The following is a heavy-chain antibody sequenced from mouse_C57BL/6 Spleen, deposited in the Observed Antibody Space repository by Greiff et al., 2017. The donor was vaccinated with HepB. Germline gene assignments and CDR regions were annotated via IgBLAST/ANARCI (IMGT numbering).Heavy chain of an antibody. D-gene: IGHD1-1*01. CDR3: ARRGYGSSYGYWYFDV. V-gene: IGHV1-53*01. CDR1: GYTFTSYW. J-gene: IGHJ1*03. CDR2: INPSNGGT. Sequence: QVQLQQPGTELVKPGASVKLSCKASGYTFTSYWMHWVKQRPGQGLEWIVNINPSNGGTNYNEKFKSKATLTVDKSSSTAYMQLSSLTSEDSAVYYCARRGYGSSYGYWYFDVWGTGTTVTVSS.